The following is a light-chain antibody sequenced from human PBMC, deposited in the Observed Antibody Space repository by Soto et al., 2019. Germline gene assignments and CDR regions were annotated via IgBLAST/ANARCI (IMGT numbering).Light chain of an antibody. CDR2: ASI. Sequence: EIVLTQSPDTLSLSPGERAALSCRASQSVRYNFFAWYQQKPGQSPRLLIYASISRATGIPERLSGSGSETDFTLTIYRLETEDFAVYYCKQYRSPPYTFGQGTQLEMK. CDR1: QSVRYNF. V-gene: IGKV3-20*01. CDR3: KQYRSPPYT. J-gene: IGKJ2*01.